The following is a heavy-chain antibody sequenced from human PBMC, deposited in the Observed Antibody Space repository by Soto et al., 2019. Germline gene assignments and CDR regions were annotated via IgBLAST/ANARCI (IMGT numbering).Heavy chain of an antibody. V-gene: IGHV3-74*01. CDR3: ARAYYYDSSGYLNWFDP. CDR1: GGTFNSYW. D-gene: IGHD3-22*01. CDR2: ISGDGSQT. Sequence: GRPLRLSWAASGGTFNSYWMRWVSQAQGKGPVWVSRISGDGSQTRYADSVQGRFTISRDNAKNTLYLQMNSPRAEDTAVYYCARAYYYDSSGYLNWFDPWGQGTLVTVSS. J-gene: IGHJ5*02.